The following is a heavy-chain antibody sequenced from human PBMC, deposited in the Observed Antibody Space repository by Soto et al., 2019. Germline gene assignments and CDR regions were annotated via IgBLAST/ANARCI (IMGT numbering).Heavy chain of an antibody. D-gene: IGHD3-3*01. CDR1: GFTFSSYA. V-gene: IGHV3-30*18. J-gene: IGHJ6*02. CDR3: AKDTGXYDFWSGSSPYYYAMDV. Sequence: GGSLRLSCAASGFTFSSYAMHWVRQAPGKGLEWVAIVSHDGNSKYYADSVEGRFTISRDNSNNTLYLQMNSLRAEDTALFYCAKDTGXYDFWSGSSPYYYAMDVWGQGTTVTVSS. CDR2: VSHDGNSK.